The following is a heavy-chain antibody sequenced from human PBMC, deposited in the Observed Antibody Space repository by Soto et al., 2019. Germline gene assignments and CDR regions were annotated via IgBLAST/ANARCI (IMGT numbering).Heavy chain of an antibody. CDR3: ARRGQYCSSKICLAHYYYTLDV. J-gene: IGHJ6*02. CDR1: GYSFTNYW. V-gene: IGHV5-51*01. CDR2: IYPGDSDT. Sequence: GESLKISCNATGYSFTNYWIGWVRQMPGKGLEWVGTIYPGDSDTRYGPAFEGQVTISADKSITTAYLQWSSLKASDTAVYFCARRGQYCSSKICLAHYYYTLDVWGQGTTVTVSS. D-gene: IGHD2-2*01.